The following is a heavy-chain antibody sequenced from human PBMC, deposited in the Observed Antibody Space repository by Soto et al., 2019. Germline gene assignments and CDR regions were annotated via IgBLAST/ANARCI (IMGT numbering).Heavy chain of an antibody. J-gene: IGHJ6*02. CDR2: INHSGST. V-gene: IGHV4-34*01. CDR1: GGSFSGYY. Sequence: SETLSLTCAVYGGSFSGYYWSWIRQPPGKGLEWIGEINHSGSTNYNPSLKSRVTISVDTSKNQFSLKLSSVTAADTAVYYCARGRGAYTDFWSGYSYYYYGMDVCGQGTTVTVYS. CDR3: ARGRGAYTDFWSGYSYYYYGMDV. D-gene: IGHD3-3*01.